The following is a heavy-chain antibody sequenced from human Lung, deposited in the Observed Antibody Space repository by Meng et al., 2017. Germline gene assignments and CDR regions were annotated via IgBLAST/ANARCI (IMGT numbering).Heavy chain of an antibody. CDR2: INHSGST. CDR3: ARGPTTMAHDFDY. D-gene: IGHD4-11*01. J-gene: IGHJ4*02. Sequence: QGQLKQWGAGLLKPSETLSLTGAGYGWSFSGYYWSWIRQPPGKGLEWIGEINHSGSTNYNPSLKSRVTISVDTSKNQFSLKLSSVTAADTAVYYCARGPTTMAHDFDYWGQGTLVTASS. CDR1: GWSFSGYY. V-gene: IGHV4-34*01.